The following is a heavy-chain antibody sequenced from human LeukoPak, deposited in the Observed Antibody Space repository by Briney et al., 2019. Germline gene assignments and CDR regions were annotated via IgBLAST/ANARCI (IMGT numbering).Heavy chain of an antibody. J-gene: IGHJ4*02. CDR3: ARGSGYYSDFDY. CDR2: IYYSGST. Sequence: GYIYYSGSTNYNPSLKSRVTISVDTSKNQFSLKLSSVTAADTAVYYCARGSGYYSDFDYWGQGTLVTVSS. V-gene: IGHV4-59*08. D-gene: IGHD3-22*01.